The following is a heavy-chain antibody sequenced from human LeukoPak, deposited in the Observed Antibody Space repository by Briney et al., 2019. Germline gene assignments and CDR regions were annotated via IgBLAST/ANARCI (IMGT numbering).Heavy chain of an antibody. Sequence: GASVTVSCTASGYTFTNYYIHWVRQAPGQGLEWMGIINPTGDSTTYAQKFQGRVTMTRDTSTNTVYMELSSLRSDDTAVYYCARHPSPQLHHFDYWGQGTLVTVSS. CDR3: ARHPSPQLHHFDY. D-gene: IGHD2-2*01. CDR1: GYTFTNYY. V-gene: IGHV1-46*01. J-gene: IGHJ4*02. CDR2: INPTGDST.